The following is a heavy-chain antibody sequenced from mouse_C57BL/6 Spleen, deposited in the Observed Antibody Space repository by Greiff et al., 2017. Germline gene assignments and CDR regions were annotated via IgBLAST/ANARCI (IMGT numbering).Heavy chain of an antibody. V-gene: IGHV2-5*01. CDR3: AKNSLKDYDGAWFAY. CDR2: IWRGGST. Sequence: VQLQESGPGLVQPSQSLSITCTVSGFSLTSYGVHWVRQSPGKGLEWLGVIWRGGSTDYTAAFMSRLSITKDNSKSQVFFKMNSLQADDTAIYYCAKNSLKDYDGAWFAYWGQGTLVTVSA. D-gene: IGHD2-4*01. J-gene: IGHJ3*01. CDR1: GFSLTSYG.